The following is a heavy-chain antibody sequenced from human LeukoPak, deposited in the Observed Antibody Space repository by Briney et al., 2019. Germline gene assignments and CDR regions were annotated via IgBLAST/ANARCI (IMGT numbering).Heavy chain of an antibody. V-gene: IGHV3-30*02. CDR2: IRYDGSNK. CDR3: AKDGEYSGYGYYFDY. D-gene: IGHD5-12*01. Sequence: GGSLRLSCAASGFTFSSYGMHWVRQAPGKGLEWVAFIRYDGSNKYYADSVKGRFTISRDNSKNTLYLQMNSLRAEDTAVYYCAKDGEYSGYGYYFDYWGQGTLVTVSS. J-gene: IGHJ4*02. CDR1: GFTFSSYG.